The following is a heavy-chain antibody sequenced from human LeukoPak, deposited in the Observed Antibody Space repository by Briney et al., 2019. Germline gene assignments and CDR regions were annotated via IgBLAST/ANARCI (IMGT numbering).Heavy chain of an antibody. CDR1: GGSFSGYY. CDR2: INHSGST. V-gene: IGHV4-34*01. Sequence: SETLSLTCAVYGGSFSGYYWSWIRQPPGKGLEWIGEINHSGSTNYNPSPKSRVTTSVDTSKNQFSLKLSSVTAADTAVYYCARVGIVVVPAASYWGQGTLVTVSS. CDR3: ARVGIVVVPAASY. D-gene: IGHD2-2*01. J-gene: IGHJ4*02.